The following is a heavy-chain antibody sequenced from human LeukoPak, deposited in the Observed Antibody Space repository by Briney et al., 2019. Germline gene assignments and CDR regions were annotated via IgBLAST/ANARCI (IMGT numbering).Heavy chain of an antibody. CDR1: GYSFTSYW. V-gene: IGHV5-10-1*01. CDR3: ARQVLGDYYDSSGYWPNEDY. CDR2: IDPSDSYT. J-gene: IGHJ4*02. D-gene: IGHD3-22*01. Sequence: GESLKISCKGSGYSFTSYWISWVRQMPGKGLEWMGRIDPSDSYTNYSPSFQGHVTISADKSISTAYPQWSSLKASDTAMYYCARQVLGDYYDSSGYWPNEDYWGQGTLVTVSS.